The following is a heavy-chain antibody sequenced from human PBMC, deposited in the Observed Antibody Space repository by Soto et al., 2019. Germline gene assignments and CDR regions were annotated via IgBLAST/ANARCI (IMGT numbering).Heavy chain of an antibody. J-gene: IGHJ4*02. D-gene: IGHD1-26*01. CDR2: IYTSGST. CDR3: ARTVGAAYYFDF. Sequence: PSETLSLTCNVSGDSMTKYCWSWIRQPAGKGLEWIGRIYTSGSTNYNPSLKSRVTMSIDASNNHFSLNLKSVTAADTAVYYCARTVGAAYYFDFWGQGALVTVSS. V-gene: IGHV4-4*07. CDR1: GDSMTKYC.